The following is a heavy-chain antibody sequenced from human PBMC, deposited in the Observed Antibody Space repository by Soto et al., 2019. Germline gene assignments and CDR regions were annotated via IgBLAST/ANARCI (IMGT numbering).Heavy chain of an antibody. Sequence: ESGGGVVQPGRSLRLSCAASGFTFRSYGMHWVRQAPGKGLEWVAVISYDGSNKYYADSVKGRFTISRDNSKNTLYLQMNSLRAEDTAVYYCAKEVAGTAGNYFDYWGQGTLVTVSS. CDR1: GFTFRSYG. CDR3: AKEVAGTAGNYFDY. D-gene: IGHD6-19*01. CDR2: ISYDGSNK. V-gene: IGHV3-30*18. J-gene: IGHJ4*02.